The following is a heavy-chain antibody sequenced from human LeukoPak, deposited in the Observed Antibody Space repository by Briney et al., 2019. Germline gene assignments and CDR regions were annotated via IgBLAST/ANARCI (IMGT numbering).Heavy chain of an antibody. CDR3: TFDSSGYYYRAFDI. CDR1: GGTFSSYA. J-gene: IGHJ3*02. CDR2: MNPNSGNT. Sequence: GASVKVSCKASGGTFSSYAINWVRQATGQGLEWMGWMNPNSGNTGYAQKFQGRVTITRNTSISTAYMELSSLRSEDTAVYYCTFDSSGYYYRAFDIWGQGTMVTVSS. D-gene: IGHD3-22*01. V-gene: IGHV1-8*03.